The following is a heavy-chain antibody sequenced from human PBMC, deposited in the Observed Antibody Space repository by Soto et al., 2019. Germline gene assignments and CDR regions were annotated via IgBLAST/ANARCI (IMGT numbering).Heavy chain of an antibody. CDR1: GFTFDDYG. CDR2: INWNGGST. Sequence: GESLKISCAASGFTFDDYGMSWVRQAPGKGLEWVSGINWNGGSTGYADSVKGRFTISRDNAKNSLYLQMNSLRAEDTALYYCARGVATYYYYYGMDVWGQGTTVTVSS. J-gene: IGHJ6*02. D-gene: IGHD5-12*01. V-gene: IGHV3-20*04. CDR3: ARGVATYYYYYGMDV.